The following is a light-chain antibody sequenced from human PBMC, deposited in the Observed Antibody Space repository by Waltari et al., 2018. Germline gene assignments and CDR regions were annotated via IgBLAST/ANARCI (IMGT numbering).Light chain of an antibody. Sequence: DIQMTQAPSTLSASVGERVTIHCRASQSVGNWLAWYQQKPGKAPKLLIYMASSLDSGVPSRFGGSGSGTDFTLTISSLQPDDFATYSCQQYSSFSTFGQGTKV. V-gene: IGKV1-5*03. CDR1: QSVGNW. CDR3: QQYSSFST. CDR2: MAS. J-gene: IGKJ2*01.